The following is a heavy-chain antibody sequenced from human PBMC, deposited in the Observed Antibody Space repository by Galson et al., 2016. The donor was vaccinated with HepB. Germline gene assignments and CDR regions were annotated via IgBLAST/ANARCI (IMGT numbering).Heavy chain of an antibody. V-gene: IGHV5-51*01. CDR3: ARLKDRNYYDSSGYPC. D-gene: IGHD3-22*01. J-gene: IGHJ4*02. CDR1: GYSFSNYW. Sequence: QSGAEVKKPGNSPKISCKGFGYSFSNYWIAWLRQMPGKGLEWMGVIDPNDSDTRYSPSFQGQVTISADKSISTAYLQWSSLKASDTAMYYCARLKDRNYYDSSGYPCWGQGSPVTVSS. CDR2: IDPNDSDT.